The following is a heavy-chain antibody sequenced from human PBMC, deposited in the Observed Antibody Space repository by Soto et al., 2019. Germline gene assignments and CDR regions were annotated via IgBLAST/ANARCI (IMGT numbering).Heavy chain of an antibody. CDR1: GGTFSSYT. D-gene: IGHD3-10*01. Sequence: QVQLVQSGAEVKKPGSSVKVSCKASGGTFSSYTISWVRQAPGQGLEWMGRIIPILGIANYAQKFQGRVTITADKSTSTAYMELSSLRSEDTAVYYCAREEYYYGSGSFFTGWAQGTLVTVSS. CDR2: IIPILGIA. V-gene: IGHV1-69*08. J-gene: IGHJ4*02. CDR3: AREEYYYGSGSFFTG.